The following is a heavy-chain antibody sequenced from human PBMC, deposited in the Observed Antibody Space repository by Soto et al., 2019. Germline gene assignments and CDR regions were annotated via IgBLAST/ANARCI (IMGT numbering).Heavy chain of an antibody. J-gene: IGHJ6*02. CDR2: IYYSGST. Sequence: SETLSLTCSVSGGSISSVGHYWSWIRHQPGKGLEWIGYIYYSGSTDYNPSLKSRVTISVDRSKNQFSLNLSSVTAADTAIYYCARESGGYDSSTRYGLDVWGQGTTVTVSS. D-gene: IGHD6-25*01. CDR3: ARESGGYDSSTRYGLDV. V-gene: IGHV4-31*03. CDR1: GGSISSVGHY.